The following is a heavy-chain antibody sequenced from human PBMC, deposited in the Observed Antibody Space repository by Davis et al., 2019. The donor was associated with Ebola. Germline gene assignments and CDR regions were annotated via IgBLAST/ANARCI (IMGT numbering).Heavy chain of an antibody. CDR3: ARDEGYCSSTSCYYYYGMDV. CDR1: GFTFSSYE. CDR2: ISSSSSYT. Sequence: GESLKISCAASGFTFSSYEMNWVRQAPGKGLEWVSYISSSSSYTNYADSVKGRFTISRDNSKNTLYLQMNSLRAEDTAVYYCARDEGYCSSTSCYYYYGMDVWGQGTTVTVSS. V-gene: IGHV3-21*05. D-gene: IGHD2-2*01. J-gene: IGHJ6*02.